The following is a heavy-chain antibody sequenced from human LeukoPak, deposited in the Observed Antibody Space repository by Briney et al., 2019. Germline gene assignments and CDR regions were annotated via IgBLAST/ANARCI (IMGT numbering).Heavy chain of an antibody. Sequence: GGSLRLSCAASGFTFSNYAMSWVRRAPGKGLEWVSSLSDNGGSPYYADSVKGRFTISRDNSKNTLYLHMNSLRVEDTAVYYCAKDPETYSSRWFDSWGQGTLVTVSS. V-gene: IGHV3-23*01. CDR3: AKDPETYSSRWFDS. J-gene: IGHJ5*01. CDR2: LSDNGGSP. CDR1: GFTFSNYA. D-gene: IGHD2-21*01.